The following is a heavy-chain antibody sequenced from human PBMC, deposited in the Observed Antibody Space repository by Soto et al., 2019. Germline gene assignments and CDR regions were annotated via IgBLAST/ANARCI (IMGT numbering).Heavy chain of an antibody. CDR1: GGSISSGGYY. D-gene: IGHD5-12*01. CDR2: IYYSGST. CDR3: ARERGRGYRGYDPRQNRPWFDP. J-gene: IGHJ5*02. V-gene: IGHV4-31*01. Sequence: QVQLQESGPGLVKPSQTLSLTCTVSGGSISSGGYYWSWIRQHPGKGLEWIGYIYYSGSTYYNPSLKSPVTISVDTSKNPVSLKLSSVTAADTAVYYCARERGRGYRGYDPRQNRPWFDPWGQGTLVTVSS.